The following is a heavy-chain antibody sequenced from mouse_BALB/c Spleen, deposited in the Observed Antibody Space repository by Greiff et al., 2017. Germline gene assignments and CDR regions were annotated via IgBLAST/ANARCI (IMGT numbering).Heavy chain of an antibody. CDR1: GYSITSDYA. V-gene: IGHV3-2*02. Sequence: EVKLVESGPGLVKPSQSLSLTCTVTGYSITSDYAWNWIRQFPGNKLEWMGYISYSGSTSYNPSLKSRISITRDTSKNQFFLQLNSVTTEDTATYYCARNSNWVFDYWGQGTTLTVSS. J-gene: IGHJ2*01. CDR2: ISYSGST. D-gene: IGHD4-1*01. CDR3: ARNSNWVFDY.